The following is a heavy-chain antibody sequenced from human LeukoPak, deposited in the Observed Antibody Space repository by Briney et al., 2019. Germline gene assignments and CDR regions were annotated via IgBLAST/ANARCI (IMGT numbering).Heavy chain of an antibody. CDR3: ARDSGSGTTGNEFDY. CDR1: GFTFSNYE. Sequence: GGSLRLSCAASGFTFSNYEMNWVRQAAGKGLEWVAYISESGSLIYYADSVMGRFTISRDNSKNSLFLQMSSLRAEDTAVYYCARDSGSGTTGNEFDYWGQGTLVSVSS. V-gene: IGHV3-48*03. CDR2: ISESGSLI. D-gene: IGHD1-1*01. J-gene: IGHJ4*02.